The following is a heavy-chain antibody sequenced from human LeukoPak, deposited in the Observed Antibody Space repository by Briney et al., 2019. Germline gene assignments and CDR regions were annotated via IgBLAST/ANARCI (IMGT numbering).Heavy chain of an antibody. V-gene: IGHV1-2*02. J-gene: IGHJ4*02. CDR2: INPSSGGT. CDR3: AREGGSITIFGVHSTEH. D-gene: IGHD3-3*01. Sequence: ASVKVSCKASGYTFTGYYMHWVRQAPGQGLEWMAYINPSSGGTNYAQKFQGRVTMTRDTSISTAYMELSRLKSDDTAVYYCAREGGSITIFGVHSTEHWGQGTLVTVSS. CDR1: GYTFTGYY.